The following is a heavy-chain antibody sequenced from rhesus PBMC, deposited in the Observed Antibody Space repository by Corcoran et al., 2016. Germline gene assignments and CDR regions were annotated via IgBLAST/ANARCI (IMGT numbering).Heavy chain of an antibody. J-gene: IGHJ4*01. Sequence: QVQLQESGPGVVKPSETLSLTCAVSGGSISGYYYWSWNRQPPGKGLEWIGSIYGSGGSNYLNPSLNSRVTLSVDTSKNQFCLKLSSVTAADTAVYYCASVNTVTDGDYWGQGVLVTVSS. D-gene: IGHD4-23*01. CDR1: GGSISGYYY. V-gene: IGHV4S14*01. CDR3: ASVNTVTDGDY. CDR2: IYGSGGSN.